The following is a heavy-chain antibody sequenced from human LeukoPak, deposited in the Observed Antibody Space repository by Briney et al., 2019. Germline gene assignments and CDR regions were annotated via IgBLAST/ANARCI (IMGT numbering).Heavy chain of an antibody. D-gene: IGHD6-19*01. J-gene: IGHJ4*02. Sequence: PGGSLRLSCVGTGFTFNNYWMNWVRQAPGKGLEWVANIKEDESEIYYVDSVQGRFTISRDNTKNSVYLQMNRLRAEDTAVYYCAGSSGWLFDYWGQGTLVAVSS. CDR2: IKEDESEI. V-gene: IGHV3-7*01. CDR3: AGSSGWLFDY. CDR1: GFTFNNYW.